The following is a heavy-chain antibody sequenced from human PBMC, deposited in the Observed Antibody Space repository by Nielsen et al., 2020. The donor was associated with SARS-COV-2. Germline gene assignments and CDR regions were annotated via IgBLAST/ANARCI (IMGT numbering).Heavy chain of an antibody. CDR1: GYTFTSYW. V-gene: IGHV5-51*01. J-gene: IGHJ6*02. CDR3: ARRSSGRMDV. Sequence: KVSCKASGYTFTSYWIGWVRQMPGKGLEWMGIIYPGDSDTRYSPSFQGQVTISADKSISTAYLQWSSLKASDTAMYYCARRSSGRMDVWGQGTTVTVSS. CDR2: IYPGDSDT. D-gene: IGHD6-6*01.